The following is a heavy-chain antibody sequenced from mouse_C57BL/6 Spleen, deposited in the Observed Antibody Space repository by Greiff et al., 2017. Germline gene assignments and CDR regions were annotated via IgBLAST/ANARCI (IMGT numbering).Heavy chain of an antibody. CDR2: IYPRSGNT. D-gene: IGHD3-2*02. CDR1: GYTFTSYG. Sequence: QVQLQQSGAELARPGASVKLSCKASGYTFTSYGISWVKQRTGQGLEWIGEIYPRSGNTYYNEKFKGKATLTADKSSSTAYMELRSLTSEDSAVYFWARSLDSSGYRFAYWGQGTLVTVSA. V-gene: IGHV1-81*01. J-gene: IGHJ3*01. CDR3: ARSLDSSGYRFAY.